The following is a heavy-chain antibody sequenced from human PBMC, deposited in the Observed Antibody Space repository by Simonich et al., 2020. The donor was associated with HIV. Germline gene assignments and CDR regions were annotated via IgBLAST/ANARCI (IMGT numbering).Heavy chain of an antibody. CDR3: ARDLLPWELLDY. CDR2: IGYNGSNK. Sequence: QLQLVESGGGVVQPGRSLRLSCAASGSTLSGYGMHWVRQAPGKGLGWVAVIGYNGSNKYYADSVKGRFTISRDKSKNTLYLQMNSLRAEDTAVYYCARDLLPWELLDYWGQGTLVTVSS. D-gene: IGHD1-26*01. V-gene: IGHV3-33*01. CDR1: GSTLSGYG. J-gene: IGHJ4*02.